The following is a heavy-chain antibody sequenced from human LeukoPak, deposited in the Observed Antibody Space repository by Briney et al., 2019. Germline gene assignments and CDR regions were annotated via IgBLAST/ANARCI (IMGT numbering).Heavy chain of an antibody. CDR1: GYAFTNYG. Sequence: ASVKVSCKASGYAFTNYGINWVRQAPGQGLEWMGWISTYNANANYAQRLQGRVTMTTDTSTSTAYMELRSLRSDDTAVYYCATSGPHDYGDHWRWFDPWGQGTLVSVSS. CDR2: ISTYNANA. V-gene: IGHV1-18*01. D-gene: IGHD4-17*01. J-gene: IGHJ5*02. CDR3: ATSGPHDYGDHWRWFDP.